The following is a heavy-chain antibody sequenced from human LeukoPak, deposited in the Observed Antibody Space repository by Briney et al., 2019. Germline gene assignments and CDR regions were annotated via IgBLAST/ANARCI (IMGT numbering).Heavy chain of an antibody. CDR1: GFTFSSYQ. CDR2: ITSSASTI. V-gene: IGHV3-48*03. Sequence: GGSLRLSCAASGFTFSSYQMNWVRQAPGKGQEWVSYITSSASTIYYADAVKGRFTISRDNAKNSLYLQMNSLRAEDTAVYYCASLTSPLNYWGQGTLVTVSS. J-gene: IGHJ4*02. CDR3: ASLTSPLNY. D-gene: IGHD2-21*02.